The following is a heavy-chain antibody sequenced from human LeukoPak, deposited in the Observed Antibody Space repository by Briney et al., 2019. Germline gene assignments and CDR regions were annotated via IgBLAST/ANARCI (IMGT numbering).Heavy chain of an antibody. V-gene: IGHV4-30-4*08. CDR3: ASGYSYGVRYFDY. Sequence: SETLSLTCTVSGGSISSGDYYWSWIRQPPGKGLEWIGYIYYSGSTYYNPSLKSRVTISVDTSKNQFSLKLSSVTAADTAVYYCASGYSYGVRYFDYWGQGTLVTVSS. CDR2: IYYSGST. J-gene: IGHJ4*02. D-gene: IGHD5-18*01. CDR1: GGSISSGDYY.